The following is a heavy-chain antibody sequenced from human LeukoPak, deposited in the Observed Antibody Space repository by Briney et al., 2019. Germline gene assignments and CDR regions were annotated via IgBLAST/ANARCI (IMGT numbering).Heavy chain of an antibody. CDR3: ARRTYYYDSSGYSSGYYFDH. J-gene: IGHJ4*02. CDR2: IYHGDSDT. Sequence: LGESLKISCKGSGYSFTSYWIGWVRQMPGKGLEWMGIIYHGDSDTRYSPSFQGQVTISADKSISTAYLQWSSLKASDTAMYYCARRTYYYDSSGYSSGYYFDHWGQGTLVTVSS. CDR1: GYSFTSYW. V-gene: IGHV5-51*01. D-gene: IGHD3-22*01.